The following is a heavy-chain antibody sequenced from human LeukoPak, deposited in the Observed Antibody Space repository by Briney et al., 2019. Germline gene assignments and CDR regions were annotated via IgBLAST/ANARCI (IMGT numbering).Heavy chain of an antibody. CDR1: GFTFGDYA. V-gene: IGHV3-49*04. J-gene: IGHJ4*02. Sequence: GRSLRLSCTASGFTFGDYAMSWVRQAPGKGLEWVGFIRSKAYGGTTEYAASVKGRFTISRDDSKSIAYLQMNSLKTEDTAVYYCTRANMITFGGVIAPDDYWGQGILVTVSS. CDR3: TRANMITFGGVIAPDDY. D-gene: IGHD3-16*02. CDR2: IRSKAYGGTT.